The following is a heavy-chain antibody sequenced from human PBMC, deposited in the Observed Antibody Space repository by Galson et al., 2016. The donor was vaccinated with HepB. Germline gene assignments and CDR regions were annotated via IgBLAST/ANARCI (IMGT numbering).Heavy chain of an antibody. CDR3: AKDLRT. CDR1: GFSFGAYA. CDR2: ITGGGIST. D-gene: IGHD1-1*01. Sequence: SLRLSCAASGFSFGAYAMSWVRQAPGKGLEWVSAITGGGISTYYLDSVKGRFVIARDNSKTTLFPQMNNLRAEDTATYYCAKDLRTWGQGTLVTVSS. J-gene: IGHJ4*02. V-gene: IGHV3-23*01.